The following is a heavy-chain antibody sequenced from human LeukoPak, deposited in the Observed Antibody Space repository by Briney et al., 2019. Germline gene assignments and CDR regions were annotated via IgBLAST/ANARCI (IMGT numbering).Heavy chain of an antibody. J-gene: IGHJ3*02. CDR1: GYTLTELS. V-gene: IGHV1-24*01. CDR3: ATDLGSSQGHAFDI. Sequence: ASVKVSCKVSGYTLTELSMHWVRQAPGKGLEWMGGFDPEDGETIYAQKFQGRVTMTTDTSTSTAYMELRSLRSEDTAVYYCATDLGSSQGHAFDIWGQGTMVTVSS. D-gene: IGHD6-13*01. CDR2: FDPEDGET.